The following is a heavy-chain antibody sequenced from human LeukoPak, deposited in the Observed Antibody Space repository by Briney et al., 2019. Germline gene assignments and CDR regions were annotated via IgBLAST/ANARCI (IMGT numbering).Heavy chain of an antibody. CDR3: ARRIRRNDFWSGYYPYYFDY. V-gene: IGHV5-51*01. Sequence: GESLKISCKGSGYSFTSYWIGWVRQMPGKGLEWMGIIYPGVSDTRYSPSFQGQVTISADKSISTAYLQWSSLKASDTAMYYCARRIRRNDFWSGYYPYYFDYWGQGTLVTVSS. CDR2: IYPGVSDT. J-gene: IGHJ4*02. CDR1: GYSFTSYW. D-gene: IGHD3-3*01.